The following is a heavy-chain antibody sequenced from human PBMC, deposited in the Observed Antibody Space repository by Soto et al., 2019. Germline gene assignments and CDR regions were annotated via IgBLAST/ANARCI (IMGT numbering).Heavy chain of an antibody. CDR2: IYRSGST. D-gene: IGHD2-15*01. CDR1: GGSVSGCTYS. CDR3: GRGKTRAFFDW. Sequence: PSETLSITCDIYGGSVSGCTYSWTWIRQPTGKGLEWIGYIYRSGSTYYNPSLKSRVSISVDRPQTLFSTNLTPVTAEDTAVYVCGRGKTRAFFDWWGKGNLV. V-gene: IGHV4-30-2*01. J-gene: IGHJ4*02.